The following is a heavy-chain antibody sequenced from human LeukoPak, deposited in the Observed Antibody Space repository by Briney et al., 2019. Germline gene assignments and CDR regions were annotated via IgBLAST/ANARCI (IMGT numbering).Heavy chain of an antibody. CDR2: IYYSGST. Sequence: SETLSLTCTVSGGSISSGDYYWSWIRQPPGKGLEWIGYIYYSGSTYYNPSLKSRVTISVDTSKNQFSLKLSSVTAADTAVYYCARESTSYGFDYWGQGTLVTVSS. V-gene: IGHV4-30-4*01. D-gene: IGHD2-2*01. J-gene: IGHJ4*02. CDR3: ARESTSYGFDY. CDR1: GGSISSGDYY.